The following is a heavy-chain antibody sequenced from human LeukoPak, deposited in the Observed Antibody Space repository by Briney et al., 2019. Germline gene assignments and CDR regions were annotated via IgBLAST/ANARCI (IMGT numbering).Heavy chain of an antibody. V-gene: IGHV4-39*01. J-gene: IGHJ4*02. CDR3: ARLPIYSGYDQDTSDY. Sequence: PSETLSLTCTVSGGSISSSSYYWGWIRQPPGKGLEWIGRIYYSGSTYYNPSLKSRVTISVDTSKNQFSLKLSSVTAADTAVYYCARLPIYSGYDQDTSDYWGQGTLVTVSS. CDR1: GGSISSSSYY. D-gene: IGHD5-12*01. CDR2: IYYSGST.